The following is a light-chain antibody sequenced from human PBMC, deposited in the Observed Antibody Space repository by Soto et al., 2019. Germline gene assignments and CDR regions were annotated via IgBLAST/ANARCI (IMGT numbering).Light chain of an antibody. CDR1: SSDVGYFNY. V-gene: IGLV2-8*01. Sequence: QSPLTQPPSASASPGQSVTISCTGTSSDVGYFNYVSWYQQHAGKAPKLMIYEVSKRPSGVPDRFSGSKPGNTTSLTVSGLQAEDEADYYCSSYAGSNNHVIFGGGTKVTVL. CDR2: EVS. J-gene: IGLJ2*01. CDR3: SSYAGSNNHVI.